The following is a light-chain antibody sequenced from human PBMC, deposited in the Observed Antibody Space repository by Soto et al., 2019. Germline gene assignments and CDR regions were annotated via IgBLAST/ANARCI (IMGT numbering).Light chain of an antibody. J-gene: IGKJ1*01. CDR2: GVS. V-gene: IGKV3-15*01. CDR1: QSVRGN. CDR3: QHYDDWPRT. Sequence: EIVMTQSPATLSVSPGERVTLFCRASQSVRGNLAWYQQKPGQSPRLLIFGVSTRATGIPARFSGSGSGTEFSLTISSLQSEDFAVYYCQHYDDWPRTFGLGTKVEIK.